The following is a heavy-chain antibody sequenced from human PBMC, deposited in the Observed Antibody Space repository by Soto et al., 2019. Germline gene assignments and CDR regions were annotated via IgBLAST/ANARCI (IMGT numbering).Heavy chain of an antibody. D-gene: IGHD6-13*01. CDR2: IVPIYRTA. CDR3: VRDSGAKLSSS. Sequence: SVKVSCKASGGTFSSYRLHWVRPAPGQGLELVGGIVPIYRTADYAQKFQGRVTITADESSRTSYMELRSLKSQDTAVYYCVRDSGAKLSSSWGQGTLVTVSS. V-gene: IGHV1-69*13. CDR1: GGTFSSYR. J-gene: IGHJ4*02.